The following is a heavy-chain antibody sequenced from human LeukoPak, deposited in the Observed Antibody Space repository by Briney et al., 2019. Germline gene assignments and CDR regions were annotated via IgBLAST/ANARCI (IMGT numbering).Heavy chain of an antibody. V-gene: IGHV3-66*01. CDR1: GFTVSSNY. Sequence: GGSLRLSCAASGFTVSSNYMSWVRQAPGKGLEWVSVIYSGGSTYYADSVKGRFTISRDNSKNTLYLQMNSLRAEDTAVYYCVSDDISMTGTIAYWGQGTQVTVSS. CDR2: IYSGGST. J-gene: IGHJ4*02. CDR3: VSDDISMTGTIAY. D-gene: IGHD3-9*01.